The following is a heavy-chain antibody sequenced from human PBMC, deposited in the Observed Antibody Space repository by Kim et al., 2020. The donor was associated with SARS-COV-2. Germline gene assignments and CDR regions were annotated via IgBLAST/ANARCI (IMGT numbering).Heavy chain of an antibody. V-gene: IGHV3-48*01. CDR3: AAFGEDGMDV. D-gene: IGHD3-10*01. Sequence: TKDYGGTVKGRFTISRDKATNSLYLQMNSLRAEDTAVYYCAAFGEDGMDVWGQGTTVTVSS. J-gene: IGHJ6*02. CDR2: TK.